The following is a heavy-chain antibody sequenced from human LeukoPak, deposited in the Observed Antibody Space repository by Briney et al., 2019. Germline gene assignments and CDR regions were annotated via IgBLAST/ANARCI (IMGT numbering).Heavy chain of an antibody. CDR3: TRALGDILTGRPMDFDY. D-gene: IGHD3-9*01. J-gene: IGHJ4*02. Sequence: GRSLRLSCTASGFTFGDYAMSWVRQAPGKGLEWVGFIRSKAYGGTTEYATSVKGRFTISRDDSKSIAYLQMNSLKTEDTAVYYCTRALGDILTGRPMDFDYWGQGTLVTVSS. CDR1: GFTFGDYA. V-gene: IGHV3-49*04. CDR2: IRSKAYGGTT.